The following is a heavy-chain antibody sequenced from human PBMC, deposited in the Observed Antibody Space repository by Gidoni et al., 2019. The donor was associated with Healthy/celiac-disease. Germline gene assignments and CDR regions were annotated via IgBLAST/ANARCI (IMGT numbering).Heavy chain of an antibody. CDR2: ISPSFGTA. Sequence: QVQLVQSGAEVKKPGSSVKVSCKASGGPFSSYAISWVRQAPGQGIEWMGGISPSFGTANYAQKFQGRVTITADESTSTAYMELSSLRSEDTAVYYCARANWNDARGWFDPWGQGTLVTVSS. V-gene: IGHV1-69*01. J-gene: IGHJ5*02. CDR3: ARANWNDARGWFDP. D-gene: IGHD1-20*01. CDR1: GGPFSSYA.